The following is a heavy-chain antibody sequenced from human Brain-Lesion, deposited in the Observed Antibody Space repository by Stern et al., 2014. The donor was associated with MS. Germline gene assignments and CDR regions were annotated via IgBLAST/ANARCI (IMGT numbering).Heavy chain of an antibody. D-gene: IGHD2-15*01. CDR1: GGSVSSTSYA. J-gene: IGHJ5*02. CDR3: AGEEDIRYCSGGSCTGNWFDP. Sequence: QVQLQESGPGLVKPSETLSLTCTVAGGSVSSTSYAWAWIRQPPGKGLEWIGTIYYSGNPYYSPSLKSRLTISLDTSKNQFSLQLSSGTAADTAVYYCAGEEDIRYCSGGSCTGNWFDPWGQGTLVTVSS. V-gene: IGHV4-39*01. CDR2: IYYSGNP.